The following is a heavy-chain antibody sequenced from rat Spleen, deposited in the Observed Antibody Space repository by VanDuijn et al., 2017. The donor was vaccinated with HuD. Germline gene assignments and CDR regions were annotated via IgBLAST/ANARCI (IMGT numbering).Heavy chain of an antibody. CDR1: GFSLTSYH. V-gene: IGHV2S12*01. Sequence: QVQVKESGPGLVQPSQTLSLTCTVSGFSLTSYHVSWVRQPPGKGLEWIAAISSGGSTYYNSALKSRLSISRDTSKSQVFLKMNRLQTEDTAIYFCTGGGDWEFAYWGQGTLVTVSS. D-gene: IGHD5-1*01. J-gene: IGHJ3*01. CDR2: ISSGGST. CDR3: TGGGDWEFAY.